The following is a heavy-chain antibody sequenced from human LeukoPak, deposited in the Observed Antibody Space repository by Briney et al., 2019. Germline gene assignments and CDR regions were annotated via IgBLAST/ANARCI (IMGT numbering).Heavy chain of an antibody. CDR3: ARDVWTGVAVSDY. CDR1: GFTFSSYW. J-gene: IGHJ4*02. CDR2: IKEDGSIQ. V-gene: IGHV3-7*01. Sequence: PGGSLRLSCVPSGFTFSSYWMTWVRQAPGKGLEWLANIKEDGSIQYYLDSVRGRFTISTDNAKTSVYLQLNSLRADDTAVYYCARDVWTGVAVSDYWGRGTLVTVSS. D-gene: IGHD6-19*01.